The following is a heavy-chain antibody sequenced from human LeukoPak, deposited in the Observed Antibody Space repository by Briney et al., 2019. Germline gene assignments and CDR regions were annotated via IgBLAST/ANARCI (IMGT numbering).Heavy chain of an antibody. Sequence: GASLRLSCVASGFTFSTYSIHWVRQAPGKGLEWVSSISYDGSNRYYADSVKGRFTISRDNSKNTLYLQMDGLRIEDTADYHGARGGVSVVVVAATVGVFNIWGQRTRVTVSS. D-gene: IGHD2-15*01. CDR1: GFTFSTYS. CDR3: ARGGVSVVVVAATVGVFNI. J-gene: IGHJ3*02. V-gene: IGHV3-30-3*01. CDR2: ISYDGSNR.